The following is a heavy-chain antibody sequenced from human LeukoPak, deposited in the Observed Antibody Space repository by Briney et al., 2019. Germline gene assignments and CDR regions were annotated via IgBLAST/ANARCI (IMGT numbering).Heavy chain of an antibody. Sequence: GGSLRLSCAASGFTFSSYGMHWVRQAPGKGLEWVAVISYDGSNKYYADSVKGRFAISRDNSKNTLYLQMNSLRAEDTAVYYCAKDRFRSGGYFDYWGQGTLVTVSS. J-gene: IGHJ4*02. CDR3: AKDRFRSGGYFDY. CDR1: GFTFSSYG. V-gene: IGHV3-30*18. D-gene: IGHD3-10*01. CDR2: ISYDGSNK.